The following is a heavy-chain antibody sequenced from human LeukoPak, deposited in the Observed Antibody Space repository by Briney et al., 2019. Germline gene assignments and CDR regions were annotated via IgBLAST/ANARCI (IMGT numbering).Heavy chain of an antibody. CDR3: ARGLLCTIFVRSFDP. CDR1: GGSFSGYY. CDR2: INHSGST. Sequence: SETLSLTCAVYGGSFSGYYWSWIRQPPGKGLESIGEINHSGSTNYNPSLKSRVAISVDTSKNQSSLKLSSVTAADTAVYYCARGLLCTIFVRSFDPWGQGTLVTVSS. D-gene: IGHD3-3*01. J-gene: IGHJ5*02. V-gene: IGHV4-34*01.